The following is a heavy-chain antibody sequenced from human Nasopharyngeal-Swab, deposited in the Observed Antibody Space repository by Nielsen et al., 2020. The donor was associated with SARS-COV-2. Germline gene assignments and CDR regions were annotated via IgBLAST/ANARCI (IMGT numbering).Heavy chain of an antibody. D-gene: IGHD6-13*01. J-gene: IGHJ6*02. CDR2: INTNTGNP. CDR1: GYTFTSSS. Sequence: SVHVSCKASGYTFTSSSMNWVRQAPGQGLDWMGWINTNTGNPTYAQGFTGRFVFSLDTSVSTAYLQISSLKAEDTAVYYCAREAAAGIVYGMDVWGQGTTVTVSS. V-gene: IGHV7-4-1*02. CDR3: AREAAAGIVYGMDV.